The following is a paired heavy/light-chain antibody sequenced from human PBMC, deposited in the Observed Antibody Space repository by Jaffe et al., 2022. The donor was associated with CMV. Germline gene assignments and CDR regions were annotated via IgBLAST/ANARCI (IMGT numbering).Heavy chain of an antibody. V-gene: IGHV3-11*06. Sequence: QVQLVESGGGLVKPGGSLRLSCAASGFTFSDYYMSWIRQAPGKGLEWVSYISSSSSYTNYADSVKGRFTISRDNAKNSLYLQMNSLRAEDTAVYYCARVYSGYDGVRYSYGYGTSHYYMDVWGKGTTVTVSS. CDR1: GFTFSDYY. CDR3: ARVYSGYDGVRYSYGYGTSHYYMDV. J-gene: IGHJ6*03. CDR2: ISSSSSYT. D-gene: IGHD5-18*01.
Light chain of an antibody. Sequence: DIQMTQSPSSLSASVGDRVTITCRASQGISNYLAWYQQKPGKVPKLLIYAASTLQSGVPSRFSGSGSGTDFTLTISSLQPEDVATYYCQKYNSALWTFGQGTKVEIK. J-gene: IGKJ1*01. V-gene: IGKV1-27*01. CDR1: QGISNY. CDR3: QKYNSALWT. CDR2: AAS.